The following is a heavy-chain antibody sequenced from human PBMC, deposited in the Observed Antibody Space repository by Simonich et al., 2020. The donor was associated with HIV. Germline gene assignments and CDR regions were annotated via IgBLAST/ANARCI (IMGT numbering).Heavy chain of an antibody. Sequence: QVQLVQSGSELKKPGASVKVSCKASGYTFSSYGISWVRQAPGQGLEWMGWISPYKGNRNYAQRFQGRDTMTTDTSTSTAYMELRSLRSDDTAVYYCARDGNSLNGMDVWGQGTTVTVSS. V-gene: IGHV1-18*01. D-gene: IGHD1-1*01. CDR3: ARDGNSLNGMDV. CDR2: ISPYKGNR. CDR1: GYTFSSYG. J-gene: IGHJ6*02.